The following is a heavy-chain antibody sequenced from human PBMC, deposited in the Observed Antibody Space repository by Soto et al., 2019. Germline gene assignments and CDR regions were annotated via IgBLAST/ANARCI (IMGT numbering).Heavy chain of an antibody. Sequence: SETLSLTCAVSSGSISSSNWWSWVRQPPGKGLEWIGEIYHSGSTNYNPSLKSRVTISVDTSKNQFSLNLNSVTAADTAVYFCARVYSRYYFDSWGQGTQVTVSS. CDR2: IYHSGST. CDR1: SGSISSSNW. J-gene: IGHJ4*02. CDR3: ARVYSRYYFDS. V-gene: IGHV4-4*02. D-gene: IGHD4-4*01.